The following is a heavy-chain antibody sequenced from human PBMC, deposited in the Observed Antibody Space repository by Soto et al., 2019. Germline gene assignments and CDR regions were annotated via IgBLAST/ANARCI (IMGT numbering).Heavy chain of an antibody. V-gene: IGHV4-30-2*01. CDR1: GGSISSGGYS. J-gene: IGHJ6*02. CDR3: ARGLGRVDV. CDR2: IYHSGST. Sequence: QLQLQESGSGLVKPSQTLSLTCAVSGGSISSGGYSWTWIRQPPGKGVEWIGYIYHSGSTYYNPSLKSRVTLSVDRAQNQFSLELSSVTAADTAVYYCARGLGRVDVWGQGTTVTVSS. D-gene: IGHD3-10*01.